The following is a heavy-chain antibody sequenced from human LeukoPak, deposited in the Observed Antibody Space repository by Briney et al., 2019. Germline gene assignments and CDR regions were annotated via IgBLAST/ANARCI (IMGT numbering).Heavy chain of an antibody. CDR1: GFTVSSNY. D-gene: IGHD3-3*01. CDR2: IYSGGST. V-gene: IGHV3-53*01. CDR3: ARGGDYDFWSGYSPAYYYYMDV. J-gene: IGHJ6*03. Sequence: GGSLRLSCAASGFTVSSNYMSWVRQAPGKGLEWVSVIYSGGSTYYADSVKGRFTISRDNSKNTLYLQMSSLRAEDTAAYYCARGGDYDFWSGYSPAYYYYMDVWGKGTTVTVSS.